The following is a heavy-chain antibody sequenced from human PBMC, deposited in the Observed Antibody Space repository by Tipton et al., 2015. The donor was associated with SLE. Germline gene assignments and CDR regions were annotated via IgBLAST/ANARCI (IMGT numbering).Heavy chain of an antibody. CDR1: GFTFSSYS. CDR3: ARHGVEPGRELLLPPYMDV. J-gene: IGHJ6*03. D-gene: IGHD1-26*01. CDR2: ISSSSSYI. V-gene: IGHV3-21*01. Sequence: SLRLSCAASGFTFSSYSMNWVRQAPGKGLEWVSSISSSSSYIYYADSVKGRFTISRDNAKNSLYLQMNSLRAEDTAVYYCARHGVEPGRELLLPPYMDVWGKGTTVTVSS.